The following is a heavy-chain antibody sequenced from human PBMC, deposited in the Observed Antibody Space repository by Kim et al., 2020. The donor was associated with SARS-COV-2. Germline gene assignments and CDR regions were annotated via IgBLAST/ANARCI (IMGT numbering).Heavy chain of an antibody. CDR3: ARGGVPGLGY. Sequence: ASVKVSCKASGYTFSNYAIHWVRQAPGQRLECMGWIIGGNGNTYYSPKFQGRVTFTRDTSATTAYMELSSLRSEDTAIYYCARGGVPGLGYWGQGTLVTVSS. CDR2: IIGGNGNT. V-gene: IGHV1-3*01. D-gene: IGHD1-1*01. J-gene: IGHJ4*02. CDR1: GYTFSNYA.